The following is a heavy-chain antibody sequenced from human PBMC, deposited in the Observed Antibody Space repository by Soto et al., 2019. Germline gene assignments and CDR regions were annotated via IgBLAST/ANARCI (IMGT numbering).Heavy chain of an antibody. D-gene: IGHD3-22*01. Sequence: SVKVSCKTSGGTFSSYAISWVRQAPGQGLEWMGGIIPIFGTANYAQKFQGRVTITADESTSTAYMELSSLRSEDTAVYYCASXGGSSGYEYYYYYGMDVWGQGTTVTVSS. CDR3: ASXGGSSGYEYYYYYGMDV. V-gene: IGHV1-69*13. CDR2: IIPIFGTA. CDR1: GGTFSSYA. J-gene: IGHJ6*02.